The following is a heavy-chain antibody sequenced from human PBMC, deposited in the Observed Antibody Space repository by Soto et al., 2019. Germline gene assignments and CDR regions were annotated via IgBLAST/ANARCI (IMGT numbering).Heavy chain of an antibody. V-gene: IGHV1-69*12. Sequence: QVQLVQSGAEVKKPGSSVKVSCKASGGTFSSYAISWVRQAPGQGLEWMGGIIPIFGTSNYAQEFQGRVTITADESTSTAYMELSSLRSDDTAVYYCASPSTAYNYYYGMDVWGQGTTVTVSS. CDR3: ASPSTAYNYYYGMDV. CDR1: GGTFSSYA. CDR2: IIPIFGTS. J-gene: IGHJ6*02. D-gene: IGHD2-2*01.